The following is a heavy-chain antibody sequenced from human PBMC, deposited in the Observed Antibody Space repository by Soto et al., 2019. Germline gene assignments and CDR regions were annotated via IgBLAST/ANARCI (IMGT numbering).Heavy chain of an antibody. CDR1: GFTFGDYA. J-gene: IGHJ4*02. Sequence: GGSLRLSCTASGFTFGDYAMSWFRQAPGKGLEWVGFIRSKAYGGTTEYAASVKGRFTISRDDSKSIAYLQMNSLKTEDTAVYYCTRTAQRWLQLTPGYFDYWGQGTLVTVSS. D-gene: IGHD1-1*01. CDR2: IRSKAYGGTT. V-gene: IGHV3-49*03. CDR3: TRTAQRWLQLTPGYFDY.